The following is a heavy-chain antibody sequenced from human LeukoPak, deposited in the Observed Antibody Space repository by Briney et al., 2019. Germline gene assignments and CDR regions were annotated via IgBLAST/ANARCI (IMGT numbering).Heavy chain of an antibody. CDR2: INPNSGDT. J-gene: IGHJ4*02. V-gene: IGHV1-2*06. CDR3: ARVWSGYNYAFDY. CDR1: GYSFTGYF. D-gene: IGHD5-18*01. Sequence: ASVKVSCKAPGYSFTGYFLHWVRQAPGQGLEWMGRINPNSGDTDYAQMFQGRVTMTRDTSLSTAYMELSRLRSDDTAVYYCARVWSGYNYAFDYWGQGTLVTVSS.